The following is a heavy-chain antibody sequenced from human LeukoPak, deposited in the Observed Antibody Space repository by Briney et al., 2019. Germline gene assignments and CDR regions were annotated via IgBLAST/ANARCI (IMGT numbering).Heavy chain of an antibody. D-gene: IGHD3-22*01. V-gene: IGHV4-59*01. CDR2: YHDGGST. Sequence: SETLSLTCTVSGGSISSYYWSWIRQPPGKGLEWIVFYHDGGSTVYNPSFKSRVTISVDTSKNQVYLKLSSVTAADTAVYFCAKFYFDSSGYYDVFDIWGQGTMVTVSS. CDR1: GGSISSYY. J-gene: IGHJ3*02. CDR3: AKFYFDSSGYYDVFDI.